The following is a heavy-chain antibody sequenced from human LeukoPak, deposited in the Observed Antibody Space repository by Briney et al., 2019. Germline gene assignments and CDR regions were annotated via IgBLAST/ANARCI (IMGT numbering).Heavy chain of an antibody. V-gene: IGHV4-59*01. CDR2: IYYSGST. CDR1: GGSISSYY. J-gene: IGHJ6*04. Sequence: SETLSLTCTVSGGSISSYYWSWIRQPPGKGLEWIGYIYYSGSTNYNPSLKSRVTISVDTSKNQFSLKLSSVTAADTAVYYCARDMGVDGAAAGTVDVWGKGTTVTISS. D-gene: IGHD6-13*01. CDR3: ARDMGVDGAAAGTVDV.